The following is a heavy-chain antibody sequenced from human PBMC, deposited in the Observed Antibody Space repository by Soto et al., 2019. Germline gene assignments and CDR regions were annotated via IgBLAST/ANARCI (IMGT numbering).Heavy chain of an antibody. V-gene: IGHV5-10-1*01. J-gene: IGHJ6*02. D-gene: IGHD4-17*01. CDR3: SRRCAADYYLLDV. Sequence: RGEYLKISCKGSGYSFTSYWISWVRQMPGKGLEWMGRIDPSDSYTNYSPSFQGHVTISADKSISTAYLQWSSLKASDTAMYYCSRRCAADYYLLDVRAQRSTDIVS. CDR2: IDPSDSYT. CDR1: GYSFTSYW.